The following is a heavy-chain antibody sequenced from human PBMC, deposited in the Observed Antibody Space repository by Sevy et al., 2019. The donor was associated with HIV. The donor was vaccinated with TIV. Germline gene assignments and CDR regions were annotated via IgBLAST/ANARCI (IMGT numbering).Heavy chain of an antibody. Sequence: GGSLRLSCATSGFIFSNYAMHWIRQAPGKGLEWVAVIWYDGTDKYYADSVQGRFTISRDNSKNTLYLQMNSLRVEDTAVYYCAKVIGDTGDYVSDYWGQGTLVTVSS. D-gene: IGHD4-17*01. V-gene: IGHV3-33*06. CDR1: GFIFSNYA. J-gene: IGHJ4*02. CDR2: IWYDGTDK. CDR3: AKVIGDTGDYVSDY.